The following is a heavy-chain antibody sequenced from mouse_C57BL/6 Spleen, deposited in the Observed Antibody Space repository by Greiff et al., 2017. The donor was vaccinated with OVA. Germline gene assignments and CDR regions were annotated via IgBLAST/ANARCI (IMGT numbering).Heavy chain of an antibody. CDR2: IDPETGGT. CDR3: TRWVLRSYYYAMDY. Sequence: VQLQQSGAELVRPGASVTLSCKASGYTFTDYEMHWVKQTPVHGLEWIGAIDPETGGTAYNQKFKGKAILTADKSSSTAYMELRSLTSEDSAVYYCTRWVLRSYYYAMDYWGQGTSVTVSS. D-gene: IGHD1-1*01. CDR1: GYTFTDYE. J-gene: IGHJ4*01. V-gene: IGHV1-15*01.